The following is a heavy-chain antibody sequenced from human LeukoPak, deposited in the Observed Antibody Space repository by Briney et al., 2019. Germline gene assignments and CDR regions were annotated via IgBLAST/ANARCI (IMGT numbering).Heavy chain of an antibody. CDR1: GFTFSSYS. D-gene: IGHD1-26*01. J-gene: IGHJ4*02. CDR2: ISSSSSTI. CDR3: ATDVAGVGATVDY. V-gene: IGHV3-48*01. Sequence: PGGSLRLSCAASGFTFSSYSMNWVRQAPGKGLEWVSYISSSSSTIYYADSVKGRFTISRDNAKNSLCLQMNSLRAEDTAVYYCATDVAGVGATVDYWGQGTLVTVSS.